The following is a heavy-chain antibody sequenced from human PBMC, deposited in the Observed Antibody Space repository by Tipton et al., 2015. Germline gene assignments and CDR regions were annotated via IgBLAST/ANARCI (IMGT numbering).Heavy chain of an antibody. V-gene: IGHV3-7*01. CDR1: GFIFSNYW. CDR2: IIGDGSQR. J-gene: IGHJ4*02. Sequence: SLRLSCAASGFIFSNYWMTWVRQAPGKGLEWVANIIGDGSQRYYADSVRGRFTISRDNAKNSLYLQVNSLRPEDTAVYYCARDTSVGAFALGYWGQGTLVTVSS. CDR3: ARDTSVGAFALGY. D-gene: IGHD1-26*01.